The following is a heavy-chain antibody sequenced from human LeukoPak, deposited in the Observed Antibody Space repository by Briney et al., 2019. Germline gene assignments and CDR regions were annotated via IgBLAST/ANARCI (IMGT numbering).Heavy chain of an antibody. Sequence: SETLSLTCSVSGGSISTKYWSGLRQPAGKGVQWVGRIYNTGNTNYSPSLESRVTMSADTSKNQFSLKLSSVTAADTAVYYCARGSFDSSGYYVFDYWGQGSLVTVSS. CDR2: IYNTGNT. V-gene: IGHV4-4*07. J-gene: IGHJ4*02. CDR3: ARGSFDSSGYYVFDY. D-gene: IGHD3-22*01. CDR1: GGSISTKY.